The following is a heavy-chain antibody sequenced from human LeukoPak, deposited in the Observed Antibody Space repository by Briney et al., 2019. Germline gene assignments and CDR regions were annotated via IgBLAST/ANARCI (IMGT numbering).Heavy chain of an antibody. Sequence: GGSLRPSCAASGFTFSSYAMSWVRQAPGKGLEWVSAISGSGGSTYYADSVKGRFTISRDNSKNTLYLQMNSLRAEDTAVYYCAKDLASQLGRGFYYYYGMDVWGQGTTVTVSS. D-gene: IGHD6-6*01. V-gene: IGHV3-23*01. CDR1: GFTFSSYA. J-gene: IGHJ6*02. CDR3: AKDLASQLGRGFYYYYGMDV. CDR2: ISGSGGST.